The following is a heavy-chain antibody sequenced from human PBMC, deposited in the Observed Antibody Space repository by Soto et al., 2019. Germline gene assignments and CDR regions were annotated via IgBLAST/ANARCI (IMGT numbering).Heavy chain of an antibody. CDR3: AKDHLETTVTTPSY. V-gene: IGHV3-30*18. CDR2: ISYDGNNK. D-gene: IGHD4-17*01. Sequence: QVQLVESGGGVVQPGRSLRLSCAASGFTFSSYGMHWVRQAPGKELEWVAVISYDGNNKYYADSVKGRFTISRDNFKNTLYLQMDSLRAEDTAMYYCAKDHLETTVTTPSYWGQGTLVTVSS. J-gene: IGHJ4*02. CDR1: GFTFSSYG.